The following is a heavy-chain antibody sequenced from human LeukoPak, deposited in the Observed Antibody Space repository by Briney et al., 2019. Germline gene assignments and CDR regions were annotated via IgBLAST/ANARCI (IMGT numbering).Heavy chain of an antibody. CDR3: ARRAGAYSHPYDY. CDR1: GGSVSSSSYY. V-gene: IGHV4-39*07. J-gene: IGHJ4*02. D-gene: IGHD4/OR15-4a*01. CDR2: IYYDGST. Sequence: SETLSLTCTVSGGSVSSSSYYWGWIRQPPGKGLEWIGTIYYDGSTYYNPSLKSRVTISVDTSKNQFSLKLSSVTAADTAVYYCARRAGAYSHPYDYWGQGTLVTVSS.